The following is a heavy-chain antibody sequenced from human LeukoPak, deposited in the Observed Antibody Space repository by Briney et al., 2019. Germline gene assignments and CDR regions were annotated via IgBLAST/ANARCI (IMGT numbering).Heavy chain of an antibody. J-gene: IGHJ4*02. Sequence: GGSLRLSCAASGFTFSSYSMNWVRQASGKGLEWVSSISSSSSYIYYADSVKGRFTISRDNAKNSLYLQMNSLRAEDTAVYYCARDYYYDSSGYPYDYWGQGTLVTVSS. CDR1: GFTFSSYS. V-gene: IGHV3-21*01. CDR3: ARDYYYDSSGYPYDY. D-gene: IGHD3-22*01. CDR2: ISSSSSYI.